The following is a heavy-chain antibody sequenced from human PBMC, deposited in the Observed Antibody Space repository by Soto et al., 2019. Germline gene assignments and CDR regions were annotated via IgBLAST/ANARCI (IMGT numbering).Heavy chain of an antibody. J-gene: IGHJ4*02. V-gene: IGHV3-21*01. CDR3: ARGGIVVPAAIHYYFDY. CDR1: GFTFSSYS. CDR2: ISSSSSYI. Sequence: GESLKISCAASGFTFSSYSMNWVRQAPGKGLEWVSSISSSSSYIYYADSVKGRFTISRDNAKNSLYLQMNSLRAEDTAVYYCARGGIVVPAAIHYYFDYWGQGTLVTVSS. D-gene: IGHD2-2*02.